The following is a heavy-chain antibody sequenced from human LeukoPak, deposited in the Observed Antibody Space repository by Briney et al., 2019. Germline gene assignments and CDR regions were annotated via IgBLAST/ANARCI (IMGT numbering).Heavy chain of an antibody. CDR2: IKEDGSQI. CDR1: GFTVSSNY. V-gene: IGHV3-7*01. D-gene: IGHD6-19*01. Sequence: GGSLRLCCAASGFTVSSNYMNWVRQAPGKGLEWVANIKEDGSQIYYVDSVRGRFTISRDNAKNSVYLQMNSLRAEDTAVYYCAGSSGWLFDYWGQGSLVAVSS. CDR3: AGSSGWLFDY. J-gene: IGHJ4*02.